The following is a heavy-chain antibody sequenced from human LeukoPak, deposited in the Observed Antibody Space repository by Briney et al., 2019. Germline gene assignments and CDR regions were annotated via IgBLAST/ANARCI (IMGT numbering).Heavy chain of an antibody. D-gene: IGHD3-9*01. CDR2: IYPGDSDT. J-gene: IGHJ4*02. Sequence: GESLKISCKGSGYSFTSYWIGWVRQMPGKGLEWMGIIYPGDSDTRYSPSFQGQVTISADKSISTAYLQWSSLEASDTAMYYCARSPVLRYFDWLSPFDYWGQGTLVTVSS. CDR3: ARSPVLRYFDWLSPFDY. CDR1: GYSFTSYW. V-gene: IGHV5-51*01.